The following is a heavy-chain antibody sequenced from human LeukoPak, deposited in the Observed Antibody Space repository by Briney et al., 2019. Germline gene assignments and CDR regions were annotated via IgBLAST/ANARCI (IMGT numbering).Heavy chain of an antibody. CDR3: ASESGYCSGGTCYGGFDY. CDR1: GGFITQTNY. Sequence: SETLSLTCGVSGGFITQTNYWTWVRQPPGKGLEWIGEVNLQGSTNYNPSLMGRVAISVDKSENHVSLHLTSVTAADTAVYYCASESGYCSGGTCYGGFDYWGQGTPVTVSS. CDR2: VNLQGST. D-gene: IGHD2-15*01. J-gene: IGHJ4*02. V-gene: IGHV4-4*02.